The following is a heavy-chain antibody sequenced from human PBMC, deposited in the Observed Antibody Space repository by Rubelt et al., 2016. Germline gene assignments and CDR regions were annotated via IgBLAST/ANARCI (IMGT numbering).Heavy chain of an antibody. V-gene: IGHV3-21*01. CDR3: ARGGLAAAAIPYYYGMDV. Sequence: YADSVKGRFTISRDNAKNSLYLQMNSLRAEDTAVYYCARGGLAAAAIPYYYGMDVWGQGTTVTVSS. D-gene: IGHD6-13*01. J-gene: IGHJ6*02.